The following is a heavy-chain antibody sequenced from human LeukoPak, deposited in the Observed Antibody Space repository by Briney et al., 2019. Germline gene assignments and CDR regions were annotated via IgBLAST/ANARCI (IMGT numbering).Heavy chain of an antibody. Sequence: QAGGSLRLSCAASGFTFSVYWMSWVRQAPGKGLEWVANINQDGSEKYYVDSVKGRFTISRDNAKNSLFLQMGSLRVEDTAVYYCARESTAGYNSSWYGFRNWGQGTVVSVSS. J-gene: IGHJ1*01. V-gene: IGHV3-7*01. D-gene: IGHD6-13*01. CDR1: GFTFSVYW. CDR2: INQDGSEK. CDR3: ARESTAGYNSSWYGFRN.